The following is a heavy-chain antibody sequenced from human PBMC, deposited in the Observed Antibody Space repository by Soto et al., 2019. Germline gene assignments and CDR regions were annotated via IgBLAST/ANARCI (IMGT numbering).Heavy chain of an antibody. CDR1: GYTFSNYG. D-gene: IGHD4-17*01. CDR2: ISTYNGNT. J-gene: IGHJ4*02. V-gene: IGHV1-18*01. Sequence: ASVKVSCKASGYTFSNYGISWVRQAPGQGLEWMGWISTYNGNTNFARKLQGRVTLTTDTFTSTAYMELRSLRSDDTAVYYCARDSDYIIDYWGQGTQVTVSS. CDR3: ARDSDYIIDY.